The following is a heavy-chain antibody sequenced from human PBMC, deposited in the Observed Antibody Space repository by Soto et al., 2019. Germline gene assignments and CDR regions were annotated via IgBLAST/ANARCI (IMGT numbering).Heavy chain of an antibody. J-gene: IGHJ6*02. CDR3: ATSIAVAAPYYYYGMDV. Sequence: QVQLVQSGAEVKKPGSSVKVSCKASGGTLSSYAISWVRQAPGQGLEWMGGIIPIFGTANYAQKFQGRVTITADESTSTAYMELSSLRSEDTAVYYCATSIAVAAPYYYYGMDVWGQGTTVTVSS. CDR2: IIPIFGTA. CDR1: GGTLSSYA. V-gene: IGHV1-69*01. D-gene: IGHD6-19*01.